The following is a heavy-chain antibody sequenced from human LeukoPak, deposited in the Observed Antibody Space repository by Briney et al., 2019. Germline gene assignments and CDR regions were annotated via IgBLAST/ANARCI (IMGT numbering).Heavy chain of an antibody. V-gene: IGHV1-18*01. CDR2: ISAYNGNT. CDR3: AREWGGDQQQVSGLDYYYYGMDV. J-gene: IGHJ6*02. CDR1: GYTFTSYG. Sequence: ASVKVSCKASGYTFTSYGISWVRQAPGQGLEWMGWISAYNGNTNYAQKLQGRVTMTTDTSTSAAYMELRSLRSDDTAVYYCAREWGGDQQQVSGLDYYYYGMDVWGQGTTVTVSS. D-gene: IGHD6-13*01.